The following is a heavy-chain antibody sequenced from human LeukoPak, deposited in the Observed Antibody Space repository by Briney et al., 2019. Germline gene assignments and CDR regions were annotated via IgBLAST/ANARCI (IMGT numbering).Heavy chain of an antibody. CDR1: GFTVSSNY. J-gene: IGHJ1*01. D-gene: IGHD3-22*01. V-gene: IGHV3-53*01. CDR3: ARVVLGSSGYAQH. Sequence: GGSLRLSCAASGFTVSSNYMSWVRQAPGKGLEWVSVIYSGGSTYYADSVKGRFTISRDNAKNSLCLQMNSLRAEDTAVYYCARVVLGSSGYAQHWGQGTLVTVSS. CDR2: IYSGGST.